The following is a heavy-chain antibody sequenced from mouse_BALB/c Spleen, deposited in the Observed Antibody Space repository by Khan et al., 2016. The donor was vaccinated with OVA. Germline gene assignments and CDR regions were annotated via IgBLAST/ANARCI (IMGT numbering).Heavy chain of an antibody. CDR3: AAAYYRNYFDY. Sequence: VQLQESGAELGRPGSSVKLSCKTSGFTFTSYGIKWVKQRPGQGLEWIGYIYPGNGYTVYNEKFQGKATLTSDTSSSTAYMQLTSLTSEDSAIEFCAAAYYRNYFDYWGQGTTLTVSS. CDR1: GFTFTSYG. D-gene: IGHD2-14*01. CDR2: IYPGNGYT. V-gene: IGHV1S134*01. J-gene: IGHJ2*01.